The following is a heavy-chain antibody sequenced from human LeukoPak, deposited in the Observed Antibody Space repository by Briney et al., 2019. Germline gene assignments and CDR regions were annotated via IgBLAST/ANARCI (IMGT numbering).Heavy chain of an antibody. CDR1: EGMFSRYG. V-gene: IGHV1-69*01. J-gene: IGHJ6*02. CDR2: ILPIFGTA. D-gene: IGHD2-15*01. Sequence: ASVKVSCKASEGMFSRYGISWVRQAPGQELECLGGILPIFGTANYAQKFQGRVTITADESTSTAYMELRSLTSEDTAVYFCARVSQGRRYYYYYAMDVWGQGTTVTVSS. CDR3: ARVSQGRRYYYYYAMDV.